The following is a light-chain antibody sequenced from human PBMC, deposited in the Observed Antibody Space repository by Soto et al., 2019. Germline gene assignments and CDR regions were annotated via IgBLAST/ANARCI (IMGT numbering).Light chain of an antibody. Sequence: QSALTQPASVSGSPGQSITISCTGTSSDVGGYNYVSWYQQHPGKAPKLMIFEVNKRPSGVSNRFSGSKSGNTASLTISGLNVEDAADYYCSSSGGSPTYVFGTGTKLTVL. V-gene: IGLV2-23*02. J-gene: IGLJ1*01. CDR3: SSSGGSPTYV. CDR2: EVN. CDR1: SSDVGGYNY.